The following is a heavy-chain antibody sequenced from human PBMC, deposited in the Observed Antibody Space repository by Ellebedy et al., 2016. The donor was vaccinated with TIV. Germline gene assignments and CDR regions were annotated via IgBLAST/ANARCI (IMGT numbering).Heavy chain of an antibody. CDR3: AKGSSSGFTYDRVGFEY. CDR1: GFTFSSFA. D-gene: IGHD3-22*01. J-gene: IGHJ4*02. CDR2: ISSDGCNT. Sequence: GGSLRLSCAASGFTFSSFAMHWVRQAPGKGLEWLSVISSDGCNTYHADSVKGRFTITRDNSKNTLYLQMNRLRTEDTAVYFCAKGSSSGFTYDRVGFEYWGQGALVTVSS. V-gene: IGHV3-23*01.